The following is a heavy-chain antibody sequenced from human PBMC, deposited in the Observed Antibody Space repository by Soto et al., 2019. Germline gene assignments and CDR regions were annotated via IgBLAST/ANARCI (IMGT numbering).Heavy chain of an antibody. J-gene: IGHJ6*02. V-gene: IGHV1-18*04. CDR3: AREAAAERNYYGLDV. Sequence: QVQLVQSGPEVRKPGASVKVSCKASGYIFSRYGISWVRQAPGQGLEWMAWISGYNGNTKFGERVQGRVSVTTDTSTSTAYIELRSLRSDDTAVYYCAREAAAERNYYGLDVWGQGTTVIVSS. CDR2: ISGYNGNT. D-gene: IGHD6-13*01. CDR1: GYIFSRYG.